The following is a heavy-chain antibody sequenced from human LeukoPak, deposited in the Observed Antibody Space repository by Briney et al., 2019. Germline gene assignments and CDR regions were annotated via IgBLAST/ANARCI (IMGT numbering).Heavy chain of an antibody. J-gene: IGHJ4*02. Sequence: PSETLSLTCTVSGGTISSYYWSWIRQPPGKGLEWIGYINYSGSTNYNPSLKSRVTMSVVTSKNQLSLKLSSVTATDTAVYYCARQEWDSSAWYYFDYWGQGTLVTVSS. D-gene: IGHD6-19*01. CDR2: INYSGST. CDR1: GGTISSYY. V-gene: IGHV4-59*08. CDR3: ARQEWDSSAWYYFDY.